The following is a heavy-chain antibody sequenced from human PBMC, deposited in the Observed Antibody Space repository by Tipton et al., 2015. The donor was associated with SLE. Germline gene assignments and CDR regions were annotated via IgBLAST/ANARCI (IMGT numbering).Heavy chain of an antibody. V-gene: IGHV4-59*01. Sequence: LRLSCTVSGGSISSYYWSWIRQPPGKGLEWIGYIYYSGSTNYNPPLKSRVTISVDTSKNQFSLKLSSVAAADTAVYYCARVTYTSGRYYFDYWGQGTLVTVSS. CDR1: GGSISSYY. D-gene: IGHD6-19*01. CDR3: ARVTYTSGRYYFDY. J-gene: IGHJ4*02. CDR2: IYYSGST.